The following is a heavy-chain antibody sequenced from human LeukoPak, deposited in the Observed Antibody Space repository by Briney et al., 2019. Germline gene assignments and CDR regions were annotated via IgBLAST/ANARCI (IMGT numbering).Heavy chain of an antibody. Sequence: SVTVSCKASGGTFSSYAISWVRQAPGQGLEWMGRIIPILGIANYAQKFQGRVTITADKSTSTAYMELSSLRSEDTAVYYCASWEVTTVTSQNPWGQGTLVTVSS. V-gene: IGHV1-69*04. CDR1: GGTFSSYA. CDR3: ASWEVTTVTSQNP. D-gene: IGHD4-17*01. CDR2: IIPILGIA. J-gene: IGHJ5*02.